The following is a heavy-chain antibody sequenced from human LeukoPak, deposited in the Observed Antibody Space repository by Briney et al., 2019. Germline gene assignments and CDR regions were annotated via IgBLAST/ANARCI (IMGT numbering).Heavy chain of an antibody. CDR1: GFTFSSYS. V-gene: IGHV3-21*01. Sequence: GGSLRLSCAASGFTFSSYSMNWVRQAPGKGLEWVSSISSSSSYIYYADSVKGRFTISRDNAKNSLYLQMNSLRAEDTAVYYCAREGGIAAATDAFDIWGQGTMVTVSS. CDR3: AREGGIAAATDAFDI. D-gene: IGHD6-13*01. J-gene: IGHJ3*02. CDR2: ISSSSSYI.